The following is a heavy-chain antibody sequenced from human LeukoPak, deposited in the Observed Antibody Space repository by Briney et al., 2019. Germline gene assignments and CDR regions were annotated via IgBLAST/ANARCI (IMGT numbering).Heavy chain of an antibody. V-gene: IGHV4-30-4*01. CDR2: IYDDGST. J-gene: IGHJ4*02. Sequence: PSQTLSLTCTLSGGSIINGDYYWSWIRQPPGKGLEWIGYIYDDGSTYYNPSLKSRVTISVDTSKNQFSLNLRSVTAAGTAVYYCARLTGSGEVFDSWGQGTLVTVSS. D-gene: IGHD1-14*01. CDR1: GGSIINGDYY. CDR3: ARLTGSGEVFDS.